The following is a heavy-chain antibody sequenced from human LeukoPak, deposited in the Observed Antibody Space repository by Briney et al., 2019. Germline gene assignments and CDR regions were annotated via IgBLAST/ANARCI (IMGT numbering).Heavy chain of an antibody. V-gene: IGHV4-59*01. J-gene: IGHJ3*02. CDR2: IYYSGST. Sequence: SETLSLTCTVSGGSISSYYWSWIRQPPGKGLEWIGYIYYSGSTNYNPSLKSRVTISVDTSKNQFSLKLSSVTAADTAVYYCARGGFVSTAFDIWGQGTMVTVSS. D-gene: IGHD3-10*01. CDR1: GGSISSYY. CDR3: ARGGFVSTAFDI.